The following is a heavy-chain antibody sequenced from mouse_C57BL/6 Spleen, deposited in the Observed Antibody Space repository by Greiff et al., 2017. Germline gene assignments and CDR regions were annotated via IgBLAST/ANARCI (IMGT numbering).Heavy chain of an antibody. CDR3: ARSGYYYGSSYDYFDY. Sequence: QVQLKQSGPELVKPGASVKISCKASGYTFTDYYINWVKPRPGQGLEWIGWIFPGSGSTYYNEKFKGKATLTVAKSSSTAYMLLSSLTSEDSAVYFCARSGYYYGSSYDYFDYWGQGTTLTVSS. V-gene: IGHV1-75*01. D-gene: IGHD1-1*01. CDR1: GYTFTDYY. J-gene: IGHJ2*01. CDR2: IFPGSGST.